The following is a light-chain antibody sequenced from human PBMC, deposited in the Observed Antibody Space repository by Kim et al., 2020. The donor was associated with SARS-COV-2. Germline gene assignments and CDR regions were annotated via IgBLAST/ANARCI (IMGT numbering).Light chain of an antibody. CDR2: SAS. Sequence: ASVGDRVTTTCRARQDIANSLAWYQQKPGTVPKVLIYSASTLQSGVPSRFSGSGSGTEFTLTIGSLQTEDVATYYCQKYNSAPWTFGPGTKVDIK. V-gene: IGKV1-27*01. CDR3: QKYNSAPWT. CDR1: QDIANS. J-gene: IGKJ1*01.